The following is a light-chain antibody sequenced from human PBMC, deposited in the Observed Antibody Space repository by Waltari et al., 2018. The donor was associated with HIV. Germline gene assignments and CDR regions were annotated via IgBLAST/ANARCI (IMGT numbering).Light chain of an antibody. CDR3: SSYAGNNNPYV. J-gene: IGLJ1*01. Sequence: QSVLTQPPSASGSPGQSVNISCTGTSRYIGDYNYVSWNQQHPGKAPNLMIFEVNKRPSGVPDRFSGSKSGNTASLTVSGLQAEDEADYYCSSYAGNNNPYVFGTGTKVTVL. CDR1: SRYIGDYNY. V-gene: IGLV2-8*01. CDR2: EVN.